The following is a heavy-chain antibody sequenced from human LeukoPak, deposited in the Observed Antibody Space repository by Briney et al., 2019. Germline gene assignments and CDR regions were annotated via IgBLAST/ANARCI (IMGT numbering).Heavy chain of an antibody. V-gene: IGHV3-21*01. Sequence: GGSLRLSCAASGFTLSSYNMNWVRQAPGKGLEWVSTISSSSSYIYYADSVKGRFTISRDNAKNTVYLQVNSLRDEDTAVYYCARDLEAANTYYFDYWGQGTMVTVSS. D-gene: IGHD6-13*01. CDR2: ISSSSSYI. J-gene: IGHJ4*02. CDR1: GFTLSSYN. CDR3: ARDLEAANTYYFDY.